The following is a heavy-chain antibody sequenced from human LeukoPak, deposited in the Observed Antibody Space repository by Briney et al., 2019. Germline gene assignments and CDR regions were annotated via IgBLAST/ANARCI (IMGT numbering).Heavy chain of an antibody. CDR3: ARDWHCGGDCYRKIDY. CDR1: GFTFSSYW. V-gene: IGHV3-7*01. J-gene: IGHJ4*02. Sequence: GGSLRLSCAASGFTFSSYWMSWVRQAPGKGLEWVANIKRDGSDKYYVGSVEGRFTISRDNDKNSLYLQMNSLRAEDTAVYYCARDWHCGGDCYRKIDYWGQGTLVTVSS. D-gene: IGHD2-21*02. CDR2: IKRDGSDK.